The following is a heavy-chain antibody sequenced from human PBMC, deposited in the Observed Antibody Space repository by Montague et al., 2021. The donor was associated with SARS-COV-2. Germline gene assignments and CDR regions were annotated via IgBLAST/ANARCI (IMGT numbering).Heavy chain of an antibody. D-gene: IGHD6-19*01. Sequence: CAISGDSVSSNSVAWSWIRQSPPRGLEWLGRTYYRSKWYSDYAPSVRGRLTVNPDASKNEFSLKLNYVTPEDTAVYYCVRYSGWFYFDFWGQGILVTVSS. CDR1: GDSVSSNSVA. CDR2: TYYRSKWYS. CDR3: VRYSGWFYFDF. J-gene: IGHJ4*02. V-gene: IGHV6-1*01.